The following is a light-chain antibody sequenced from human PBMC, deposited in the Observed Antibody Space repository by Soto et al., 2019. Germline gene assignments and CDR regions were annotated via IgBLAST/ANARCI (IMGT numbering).Light chain of an antibody. CDR2: SAS. CDR1: QSVSTT. J-gene: IGKJ1*01. Sequence: EIVMTQSPATLSVSPGEIATLSCRASQSVSTTLAWYQQKPGQAPRLLIFSASSRATGIPDRFRGSGSGTDFTLTISRLEPEDFAVYYCQQYGSSGTFGQGTKVDIK. CDR3: QQYGSSGT. V-gene: IGKV3-20*01.